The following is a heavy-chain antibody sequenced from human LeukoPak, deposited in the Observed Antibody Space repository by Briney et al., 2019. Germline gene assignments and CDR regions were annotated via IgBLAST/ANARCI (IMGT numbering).Heavy chain of an antibody. J-gene: IGHJ4*02. CDR2: MYYSGST. Sequence: PSETLSLTCTVSGGSMRSSSYYWGGIRQPRGKGREWIGSMYYSGSTYYNPSLKSRITISVETAKNKFSLKLSSVPAADTAVYYCARGPGSSGWYHDYWGQGTLVTVSS. D-gene: IGHD6-19*01. V-gene: IGHV4-39*07. CDR1: GGSMRSSSYY. CDR3: ARGPGSSGWYHDY.